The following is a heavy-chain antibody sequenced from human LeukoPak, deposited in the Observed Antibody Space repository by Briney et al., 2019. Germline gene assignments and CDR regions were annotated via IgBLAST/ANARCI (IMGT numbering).Heavy chain of an antibody. CDR1: GYTFTSYG. Sequence: ASVNVSCKASGYTFTSYGITWVRQAPGQGLEWMGWISAYNGNTNYAQKFQGRVTMTTDTSTSTAYMELRSLRSDDTAVYYCAREGYYDSSGYLPTWGQGTLVTVSS. D-gene: IGHD3-22*01. V-gene: IGHV1-18*01. J-gene: IGHJ5*02. CDR3: AREGYYDSSGYLPT. CDR2: ISAYNGNT.